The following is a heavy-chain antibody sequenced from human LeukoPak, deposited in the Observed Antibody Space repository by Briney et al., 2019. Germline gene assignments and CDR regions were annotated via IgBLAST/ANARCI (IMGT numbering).Heavy chain of an antibody. V-gene: IGHV3-30*18. Sequence: GRSLRLSCAASGFTFSSYVMHWVRQAPGKGLEWVAVISSDGSDKYYAESGKGRFTISRDNSKNQLYLQMNSLRAEDTAVYYCAKGVQGVIAYYFDYWGQGTLVTVSS. J-gene: IGHJ4*02. D-gene: IGHD3-10*01. CDR2: ISSDGSDK. CDR3: AKGVQGVIAYYFDY. CDR1: GFTFSSYV.